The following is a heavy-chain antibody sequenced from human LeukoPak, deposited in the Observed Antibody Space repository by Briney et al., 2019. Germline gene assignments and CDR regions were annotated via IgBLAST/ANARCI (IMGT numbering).Heavy chain of an antibody. CDR3: ARDHRWYHDAFDI. CDR1: GGTFSSYA. J-gene: IGHJ3*02. CDR2: IIPILGIA. V-gene: IGHV1-69*04. Sequence: SVKVSCKASGGTFSSYAISWVRQAPGQGLEWMGRIIPILGIANYAQKFQGRVTITADKSTSTAYMELSSLRSEDTAVYYCARDHRWYHDAFDIWGQGTMVTVSS. D-gene: IGHD6-13*01.